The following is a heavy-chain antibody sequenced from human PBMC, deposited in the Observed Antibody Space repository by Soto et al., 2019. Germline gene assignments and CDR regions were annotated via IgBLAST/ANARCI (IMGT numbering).Heavy chain of an antibody. CDR3: AKDSGGYCSSTSCHYGMDV. J-gene: IGHJ6*02. V-gene: IGHV3-30*18. CDR1: GFTFSSYG. CDR2: ISYDGSNK. D-gene: IGHD2-2*01. Sequence: QVQLVESGGGVVQPGRSLRLSCAASGFTFSSYGMHWVRQAPGKGLEWVAVISYDGSNKYYADSVKGRFTISRDNSKNTLYLQMNSLRAEDTAVYYCAKDSGGYCSSTSCHYGMDVWGQGTTVTVSS.